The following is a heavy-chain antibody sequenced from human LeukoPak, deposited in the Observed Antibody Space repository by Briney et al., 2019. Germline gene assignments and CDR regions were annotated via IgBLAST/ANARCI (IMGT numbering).Heavy chain of an antibody. CDR1: GFTFRSNA. D-gene: IGHD3-22*01. V-gene: IGHV3-30-3*01. CDR3: ARVSYYDSNHLDY. J-gene: IGHJ4*02. Sequence: PGRSLRLSCAASGFTFRSNALHWVRQAPGKGLEWVAVISYDGSNKYYADSVKGRFTISRDNSKNTLYLQMNSLRAEDTAVYYCARVSYYDSNHLDYWGQGTLVTVSS. CDR2: ISYDGSNK.